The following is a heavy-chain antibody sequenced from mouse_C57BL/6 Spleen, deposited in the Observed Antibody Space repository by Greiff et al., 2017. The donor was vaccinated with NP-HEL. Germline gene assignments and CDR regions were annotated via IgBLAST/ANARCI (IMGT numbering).Heavy chain of an antibody. Sequence: EVKLMESEGGLVQPGSSMKLSCTASGFTFSDYYMAWVRQVPEKGLEWVANINYDGSSTYYLDSLKSRFIISRDNAKNILYLQMSSLKSEDTATYYCARDNYGSSYGYFDVWGTGTTVTVSS. CDR2: INYDGSST. CDR1: GFTFSDYY. V-gene: IGHV5-16*01. D-gene: IGHD1-1*01. CDR3: ARDNYGSSYGYFDV. J-gene: IGHJ1*03.